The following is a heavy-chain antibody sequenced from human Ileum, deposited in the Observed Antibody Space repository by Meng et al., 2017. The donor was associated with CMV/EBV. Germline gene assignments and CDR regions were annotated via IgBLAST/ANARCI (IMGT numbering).Heavy chain of an antibody. CDR2: TTLGGYT. J-gene: IGHJ4*02. V-gene: IGHV3-21*01. D-gene: IGHD3/OR15-3a*01. CDR1: GFTFSPYN. CDR3: AREQGYDGFYRVTPLLY. Sequence: GGSLRLSCAASGFTFSPYNVNWVRQAPGRGLEWVASTTLGGYTYVADSVKGRFTISRDDATNSLFLQMDSLRAEDTAIYYCAREQGYDGFYRVTPLLYWGQGSLVTVSS.